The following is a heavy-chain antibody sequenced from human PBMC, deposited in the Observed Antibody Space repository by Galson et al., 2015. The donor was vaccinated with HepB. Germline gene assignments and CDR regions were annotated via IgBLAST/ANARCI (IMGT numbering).Heavy chain of an antibody. Sequence: CAISGDSVSSNSAAWNWIRQSPSRGLEWLGRTYDRSKWYNDYAISVKSRITINPDTSKNQFSLQLNSVTPEDTAVYYCARLPGEYNWNDGGFDYWGQGTLVPVSS. CDR2: TYDRSKWYN. CDR1: GDSVSSNSAA. J-gene: IGHJ4*02. D-gene: IGHD1-1*01. V-gene: IGHV6-1*01. CDR3: ARLPGEYNWNDGGFDY.